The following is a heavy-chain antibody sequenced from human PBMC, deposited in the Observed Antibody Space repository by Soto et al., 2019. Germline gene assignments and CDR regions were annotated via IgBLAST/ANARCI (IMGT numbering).Heavy chain of an antibody. D-gene: IGHD5-12*01. CDR3: AKHTSGSESWHFDH. V-gene: IGHV4-39*01. CDR1: GGSISDTTYY. Sequence: SETLSLTCSVSGGSISDTTYYWAWIRQPPGKGLEWIGNVYYTGNTYYTLSLRGRVSMSVDTSKNEFSLRLSSVTAADAAVYYCAKHTSGSESWHFDHGGQGALVTVAS. CDR2: VYYTGNT. J-gene: IGHJ4*02.